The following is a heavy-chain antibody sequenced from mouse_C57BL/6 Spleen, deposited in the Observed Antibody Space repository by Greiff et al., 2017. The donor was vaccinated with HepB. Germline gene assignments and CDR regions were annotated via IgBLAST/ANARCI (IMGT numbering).Heavy chain of an antibody. CDR3: ARRTTVDWYFDV. Sequence: VQLQPSGAELARPGASVKMSCTASGYTFTSYTMHWVKQRPGQGLEWIGYINPSSGYTKYNQKFKDKATLTADKSSSTAYMQLSSLTSEDSAVYYCARRTTVDWYFDVWGTGTTVTVSS. CDR1: GYTFTSYT. D-gene: IGHD1-1*01. V-gene: IGHV1-4*01. CDR2: INPSSGYT. J-gene: IGHJ1*03.